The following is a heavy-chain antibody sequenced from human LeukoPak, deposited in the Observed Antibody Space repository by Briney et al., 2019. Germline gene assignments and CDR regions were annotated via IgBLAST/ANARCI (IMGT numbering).Heavy chain of an antibody. CDR3: AREGSSWSDAFDI. Sequence: GESLKISCKGSGYSFTSYWSGWVRQMPGKGLEWMGIIYPGDSDTRYSPSFQGQVTISADKSISTAYLQWSSLKASDTAMYYCAREGSSWSDAFDIWGQGTMVTVSS. J-gene: IGHJ3*02. D-gene: IGHD6-13*01. V-gene: IGHV5-51*01. CDR1: GYSFTSYW. CDR2: IYPGDSDT.